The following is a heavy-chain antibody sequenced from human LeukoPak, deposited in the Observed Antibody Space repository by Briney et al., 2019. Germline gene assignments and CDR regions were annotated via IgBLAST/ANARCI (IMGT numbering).Heavy chain of an antibody. D-gene: IGHD3-3*01. CDR3: ARNSRWYDFWSGISGFDP. V-gene: IGHV1-18*01. CDR2: ISAYNGNT. Sequence: EASVKVSCKASGYTFTSYGISWVRQAPGQGLEWLGWISAYNGNTNYAQKLQGRVTMTTDTSTSTAYMELRSLRSDDTAVYYCARNSRWYDFWSGISGFDPWGQGTLVTVSS. CDR1: GYTFTSYG. J-gene: IGHJ5*02.